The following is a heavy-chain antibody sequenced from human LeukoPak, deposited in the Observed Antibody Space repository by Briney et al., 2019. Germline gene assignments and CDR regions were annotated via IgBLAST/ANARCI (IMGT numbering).Heavy chain of an antibody. Sequence: ASVKVSCKASGHTFTSYDINWVRQATGQGLEWMGWISAYNGNTNYAQKLQGRVTMTTDTSTSTAYMELRSLRSEDTAVYYCERDFRATFGGVMASAFDYWGQGTLVTVSP. CDR2: ISAYNGNT. CDR1: GHTFTSYD. V-gene: IGHV1-18*01. J-gene: IGHJ4*02. CDR3: ERDFRATFGGVMASAFDY. D-gene: IGHD3-16*01.